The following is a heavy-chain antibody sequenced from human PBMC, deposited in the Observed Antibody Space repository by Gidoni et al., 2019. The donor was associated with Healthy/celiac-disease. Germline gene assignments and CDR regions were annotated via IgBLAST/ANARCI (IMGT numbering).Heavy chain of an antibody. J-gene: IGHJ4*02. CDR3: ARDRPLTGSYYPYYFDY. Sequence: QVQLVQSGAEVKKPGASVKVSCKASGYTFTSYGISWVRQAPGQGLEWMGWISAYNGNTTYAQKLQGRVTMTTDTSTSTAYMELRSLRSDDTAVYYCARDRPLTGSYYPYYFDYWGQGTLVTVSS. CDR2: ISAYNGNT. V-gene: IGHV1-18*01. D-gene: IGHD1-26*01. CDR1: GYTFTSYG.